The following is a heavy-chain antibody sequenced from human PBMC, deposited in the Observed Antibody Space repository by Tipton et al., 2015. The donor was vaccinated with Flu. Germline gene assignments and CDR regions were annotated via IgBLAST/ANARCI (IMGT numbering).Heavy chain of an antibody. Sequence: GSLRLSCAASRFTFSTYWMDWVRQAPGKGLEWVANINQDGSEKYYVDSVKGRFIISRDNAKNSLYLQLNSLRAEDTAVYYCSISLNSWGQGTLVTVSS. CDR1: RFTFSTYW. CDR2: INQDGSEK. J-gene: IGHJ4*02. CDR3: SISLNS. V-gene: IGHV3-7*01.